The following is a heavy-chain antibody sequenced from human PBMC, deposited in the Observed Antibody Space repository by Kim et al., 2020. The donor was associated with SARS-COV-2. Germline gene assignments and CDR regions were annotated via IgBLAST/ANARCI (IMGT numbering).Heavy chain of an antibody. D-gene: IGHD1-1*01. CDR2: IYYSGST. Sequence: SETLSLTCTVSGGSISSYYWSWIRQPPGKGLEWIGYIYYSGSTNYNPSLKSRVTISVDTSKNQFSLKLSSVTAADTAVYYCARGNWNPVNRWFDPWGQGTLVTVSS. CDR3: ARGNWNPVNRWFDP. V-gene: IGHV4-59*13. CDR1: GGSISSYY. J-gene: IGHJ5*02.